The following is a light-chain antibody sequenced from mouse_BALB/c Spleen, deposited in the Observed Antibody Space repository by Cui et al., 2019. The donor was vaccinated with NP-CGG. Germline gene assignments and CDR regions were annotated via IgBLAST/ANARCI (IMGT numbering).Light chain of an antibody. CDR1: IGAVTTSNY. V-gene: IGLV1*01. CDR3: ALWYSNHWV. CDR2: GTN. J-gene: IGLJ1*01. Sequence: QADVTQESALTTSPGETVTLTCRSSIGAVTTSNYANWVQEKPDHLFTGLIGGTNNRAPGVPARFSGSLIGDKAALTITGAQTEDEAIYFCALWYSNHWVFGGGTKLTVL.